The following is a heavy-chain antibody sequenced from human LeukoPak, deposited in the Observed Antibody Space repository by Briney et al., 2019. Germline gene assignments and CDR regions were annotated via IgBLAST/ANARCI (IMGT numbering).Heavy chain of an antibody. Sequence: PSETLSLTCAVYGGSFSGYYWSWIRQPPGKGLEWIGEINHSGSTNYNPSLKSRVTISVDTSKNQFSLKLSSVTAADTAVYYCARNNAYGDYVPGYWGQGTLVTVSS. D-gene: IGHD4-17*01. V-gene: IGHV4-34*01. CDR3: ARNNAYGDYVPGY. CDR1: GGSFSGYY. CDR2: INHSGST. J-gene: IGHJ4*02.